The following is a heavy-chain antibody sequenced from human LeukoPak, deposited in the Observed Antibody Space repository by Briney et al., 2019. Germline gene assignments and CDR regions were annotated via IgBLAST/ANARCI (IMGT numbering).Heavy chain of an antibody. CDR3: ARSLLRLGYCSGGSCYSFDY. CDR1: GGTFSSYA. J-gene: IGHJ4*02. Sequence: GASVKVSCKASGGTFSSYAISWVRQAPGQGLEWMGGIIPIFGTANYAQKFQGRVTITADESTSTAYMELSSLRSEDTAVYYCARSLLRLGYCSGGSCYSFDYWGQGTLVTVSS. V-gene: IGHV1-69*13. D-gene: IGHD2-15*01. CDR2: IIPIFGTA.